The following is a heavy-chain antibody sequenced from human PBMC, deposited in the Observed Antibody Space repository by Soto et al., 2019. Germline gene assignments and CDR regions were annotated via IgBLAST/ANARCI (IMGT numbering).Heavy chain of an antibody. D-gene: IGHD3-9*01. CDR1: GDTVSSNSEA. V-gene: IGHV6-1*01. J-gene: IGHJ4*02. CDR2: TYYRSKWYN. CDR3: AGGPALTGSFFDS. Sequence: VQLQQSGPGLVKPSQTLSLTCAISGDTVSSNSEAWNWIRQSPSRGLEWLGRTYYRSKWYNEYPLSVQSRXPXXXDXTKNQSAQQLNSVTPDDTAVYFCAGGPALTGSFFDSWGQGTLVSVSS.